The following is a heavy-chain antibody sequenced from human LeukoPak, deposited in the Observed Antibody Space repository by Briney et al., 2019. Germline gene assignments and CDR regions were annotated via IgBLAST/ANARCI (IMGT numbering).Heavy chain of an antibody. J-gene: IGHJ6*03. Sequence: GGSLRLSCAASGFTFSSYWMHWVRQAPGKGLVWVSRINSDGSSTSYADSVKGRFTISRDNAKNTLYLQMNSLRAEDTAVYYCAKTDSSSSLAYYYMDVWGKGTTVTVSS. CDR2: INSDGSST. V-gene: IGHV3-74*01. CDR1: GFTFSSYW. D-gene: IGHD6-6*01. CDR3: AKTDSSSSLAYYYMDV.